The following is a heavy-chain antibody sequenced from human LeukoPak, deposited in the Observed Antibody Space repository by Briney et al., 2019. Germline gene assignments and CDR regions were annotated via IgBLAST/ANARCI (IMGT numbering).Heavy chain of an antibody. V-gene: IGHV3-23*01. J-gene: IGHJ4*02. CDR2: ISGSGAST. Sequence: PGGSLRLSCAASGFSFRNYVLHWVRQAPGKGLEWISGISGSGASTYYADSVTGRFTISRDNSRNTLYLQMNSLRGDDTAVYYCAKDVGKWESLHFFDYWGQGTLVTVSS. CDR3: AKDVGKWESLHFFDY. D-gene: IGHD1-26*01. CDR1: GFSFRNYV.